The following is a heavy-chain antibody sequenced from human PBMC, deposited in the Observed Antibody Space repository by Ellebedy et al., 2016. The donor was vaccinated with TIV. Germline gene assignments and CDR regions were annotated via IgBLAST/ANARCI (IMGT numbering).Heavy chain of an antibody. J-gene: IGHJ4*02. CDR2: IIPIFGTA. V-gene: IGHV1-69*06. D-gene: IGHD1-26*01. CDR3: ARDPPRRSGTYADY. Sequence: SVKVSCXASGATFSSYAISWVRQAPGQGLEWMGGIIPIFGTANYAQKFQGRVTITADKSTSTGYMELSSLRSEDTAVYYCARDPPRRSGTYADYWGQGTLVTVSS. CDR1: GATFSSYA.